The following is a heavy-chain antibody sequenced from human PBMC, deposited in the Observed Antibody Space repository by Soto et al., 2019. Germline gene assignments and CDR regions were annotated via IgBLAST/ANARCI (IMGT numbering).Heavy chain of an antibody. CDR1: GGTFSSYA. J-gene: IGHJ6*02. CDR3: ARGRGPTVTTGYYYYYGMDV. V-gene: IGHV1-69*01. Sequence: QVQLVQSGAEVKKPGSSVKVSCKASGGTFSSYAISWVRQAPGQGLEWMGGIIPIFGTANYAQKFQGRVTITADESTSTAYMELSSLRSEDTAVYYCARGRGPTVTTGYYYYYGMDVWGQGTTVTVSS. D-gene: IGHD4-4*01. CDR2: IIPIFGTA.